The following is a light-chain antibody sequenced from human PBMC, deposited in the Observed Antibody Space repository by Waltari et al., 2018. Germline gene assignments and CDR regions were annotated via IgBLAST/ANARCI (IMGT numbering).Light chain of an antibody. V-gene: IGLV2-14*01. CDR2: KAG. Sequence: QSALTQPASVSGSPGQSITISCTGTNSDVDGYKYVSWYQHHPGKAPKLTIYKAGNRPPGVANRFPGSKSGHTASLTISGLQAEDEAHYYCSSSFSGRAPVLFGGGTKLTVL. J-gene: IGLJ2*01. CDR1: NSDVDGYKY. CDR3: SSSFSGRAPVL.